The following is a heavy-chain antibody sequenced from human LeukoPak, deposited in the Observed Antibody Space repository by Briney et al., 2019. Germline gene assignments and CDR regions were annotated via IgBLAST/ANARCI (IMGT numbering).Heavy chain of an antibody. D-gene: IGHD1-7*01. CDR2: INSDGSNI. CDR3: ATAGNYRFDY. J-gene: IGHJ4*02. CDR1: GFIFSSTW. Sequence: QPGGSLRLSCAGSGFIFSSTWMHWVRQAPGEGLVWVSRINSDGSNINYADSVKGRFIISRDNAKNTLYLQMNSLRVEDTALYFCATAGNYRFDYWGRGTLVTVSS. V-gene: IGHV3-74*01.